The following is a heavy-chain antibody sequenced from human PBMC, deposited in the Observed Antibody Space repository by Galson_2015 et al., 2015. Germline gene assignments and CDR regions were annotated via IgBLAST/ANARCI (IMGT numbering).Heavy chain of an antibody. CDR1: GFTFDDYA. J-gene: IGHJ4*02. Sequence: SLRLSCAASGFTFDDYAMHWARQAPGKGLEWVSGISWNSGSIGYADSVKGRFTISRDNAKNSLYLQMNSPRAEDTALYYCAKDIRAVAGGGVDYWGQGTLVTVSS. CDR3: AKDIRAVAGGGVDY. D-gene: IGHD6-19*01. V-gene: IGHV3-9*01. CDR2: ISWNSGSI.